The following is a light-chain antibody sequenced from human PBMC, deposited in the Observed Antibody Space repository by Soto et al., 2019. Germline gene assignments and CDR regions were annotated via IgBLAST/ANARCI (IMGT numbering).Light chain of an antibody. CDR3: CAYVSSNTLL. J-gene: IGLJ3*02. V-gene: IGLV2-23*01. CDR1: SSDVGGYDL. CDR2: EGS. Sequence: QSALTQPASVSGSPGQSITISCTGTSSDVGGYDLVSWYQQHPGKAPKLIIYEGSKRPSGISNRFSGSKSGNTASLIISGRQGDDEGDYYGCAYVSSNTLLFGGGTKLTVL.